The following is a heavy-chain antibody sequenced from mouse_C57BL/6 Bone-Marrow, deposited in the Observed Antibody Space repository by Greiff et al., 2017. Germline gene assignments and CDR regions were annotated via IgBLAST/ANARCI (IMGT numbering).Heavy chain of an antibody. V-gene: IGHV1-72*01. Sequence: QVQLQQPGAELVKPGASVKLSCQASGYTFTSYWMHWVKQRPGRGLEGIGRIDPNSGGTKYNEKFKSKATLTVDKPSSTAYMQLSSLTSEDSAVYYCARRGLGYFQFAYWGQGTLVTVSA. CDR3: ARRGLGYFQFAY. J-gene: IGHJ3*01. D-gene: IGHD2-3*01. CDR2: IDPNSGGT. CDR1: GYTFTSYW.